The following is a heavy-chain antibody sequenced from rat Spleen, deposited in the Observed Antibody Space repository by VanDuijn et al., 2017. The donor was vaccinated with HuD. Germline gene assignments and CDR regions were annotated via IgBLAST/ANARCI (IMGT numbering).Heavy chain of an antibody. J-gene: IGHJ3*01. D-gene: IGHD4-3*01. V-gene: IGHV5S14*01. Sequence: EVQLVESGGGLVQPGRSLKLSCAASGFTFSSYGMAWVRQTPTKGLEWVASISTGGDNTHYRHSVKGRFTISRDNVKNIQYLQMDSLRSEDTATYYCVRQDTSGYSNWFTYWGQGTLVTVSS. CDR2: ISTGGDNT. CDR3: VRQDTSGYSNWFTY. CDR1: GFTFSSYG.